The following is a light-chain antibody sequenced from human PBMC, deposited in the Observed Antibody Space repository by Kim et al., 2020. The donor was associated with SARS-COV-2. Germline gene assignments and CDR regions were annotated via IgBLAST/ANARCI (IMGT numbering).Light chain of an antibody. CDR2: GRN. CDR1: SLRIYY. Sequence: SSELTQDPAVSVALGQTVRITCQGDSLRIYYATWYQQKPRQAPLLVIFGRNDRPSGIPDRFSGSTSGNTASLTISGAQAEDEADFYCQSRDSGGSVVFGGGTKLTVL. V-gene: IGLV3-19*01. CDR3: QSRDSGGSVV. J-gene: IGLJ2*01.